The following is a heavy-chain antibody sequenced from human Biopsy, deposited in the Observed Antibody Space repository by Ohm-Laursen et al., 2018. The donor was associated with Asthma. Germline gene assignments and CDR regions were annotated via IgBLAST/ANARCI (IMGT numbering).Heavy chain of an antibody. J-gene: IGHJ5*02. D-gene: IGHD3-22*01. Sequence: SQTLSLTCTVSGGSISSYYWSWIRKPPGKGLEWIGYIYYSGSTNYNPSLNSLVTISVDTSKNQFSLKLSSVTAADTAVYYCARGRITMIGGWFDPWGQGTLVTVSS. CDR3: ARGRITMIGGWFDP. CDR1: GGSISSYY. V-gene: IGHV4-59*01. CDR2: IYYSGST.